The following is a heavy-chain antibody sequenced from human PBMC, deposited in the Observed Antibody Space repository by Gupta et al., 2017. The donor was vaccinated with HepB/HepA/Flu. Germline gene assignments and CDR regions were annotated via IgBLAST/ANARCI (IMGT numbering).Heavy chain of an antibody. Sequence: GGGLVKPGGSLRLSCAASGFTFSSYSMNWVRQAPGKGLEWVSSISSSSSYIYYADSVKGRFTISRDNAKNSLYLQMNSLRAEDTAVYYWATLIGITGTLGSDYYYYGMDVWGQGTTVTVSS. J-gene: IGHJ6*02. CDR2: ISSSSSYI. D-gene: IGHD1-20*01. CDR3: ATLIGITGTLGSDYYYYGMDV. V-gene: IGHV3-21*01. CDR1: GFTFSSYS.